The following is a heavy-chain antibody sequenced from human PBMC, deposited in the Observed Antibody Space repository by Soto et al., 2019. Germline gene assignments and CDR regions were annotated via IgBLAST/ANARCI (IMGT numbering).Heavy chain of an antibody. Sequence: GSGPTLVNPTQTLTLTCTFSGFSLSTSGVGVAWIRQPPGKALEWLALIYWDDDKRYSPSLKSRLTITKDTSKKQVVLAMTSLDPVDTATYYCAHKGSDFAGISYNYYMDVWGAGTTVTVSS. CDR3: AHKGSDFAGISYNYYMDV. CDR1: GFSLSTSGVG. J-gene: IGHJ6*03. CDR2: IYWDDDK. D-gene: IGHD2-21*02. V-gene: IGHV2-5*02.